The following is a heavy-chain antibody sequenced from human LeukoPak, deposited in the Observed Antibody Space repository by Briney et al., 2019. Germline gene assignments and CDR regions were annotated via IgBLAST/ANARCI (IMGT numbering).Heavy chain of an antibody. CDR2: ISAYTGNT. Sequence: ASVKVSCKASGYTFTSSGITWVRQAPGQGLEWMGWISAYTGNTNYAQKLQGRVTMTTDTSTSTAYMELRSLRSEDTAVYYCARGIVGAQDFDYWGQGTLVTVSS. CDR3: ARGIVGAQDFDY. V-gene: IGHV1-18*01. D-gene: IGHD1-26*01. J-gene: IGHJ4*02. CDR1: GYTFTSSG.